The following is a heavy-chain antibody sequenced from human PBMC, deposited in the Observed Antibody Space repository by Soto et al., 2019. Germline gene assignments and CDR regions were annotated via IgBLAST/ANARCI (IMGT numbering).Heavy chain of an antibody. V-gene: IGHV4-59*01. CDR2: IYYSGST. CDR1: GCSISSYY. CDR3: ARARGYSYGYYYYGMDV. J-gene: IGHJ6*02. Sequence: TLSLTCTVSGCSISSYYWSWIRQPPGKGLEWIGYIYYSGSTNYNPSLKSRVTISVDTSKNQFSLKLSSVTAADTAVYYCARARGYSYGYYYYGMDVWGQGTTVTVSS. D-gene: IGHD5-18*01.